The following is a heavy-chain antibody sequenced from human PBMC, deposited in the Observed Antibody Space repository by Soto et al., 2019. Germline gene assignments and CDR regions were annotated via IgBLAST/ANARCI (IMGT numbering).Heavy chain of an antibody. Sequence: SVKVSCKPAGYTFTSYGIICVRQAPGQGREWMGWISAYNGNTNYAQKLQGRVTMTTDTSTSTAYMELRSLRSDDTAVYYCARTTAAGILYYYYGMDVWGQGTTVTVSS. J-gene: IGHJ6*02. D-gene: IGHD6-13*01. CDR2: ISAYNGNT. CDR1: GYTFTSYG. V-gene: IGHV1-18*01. CDR3: ARTTAAGILYYYYGMDV.